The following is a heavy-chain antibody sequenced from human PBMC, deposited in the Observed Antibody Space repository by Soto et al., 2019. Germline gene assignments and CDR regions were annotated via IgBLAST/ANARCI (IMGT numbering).Heavy chain of an antibody. D-gene: IGHD2-2*01. Sequence: EVQLVESGGGLVQPGGSLRLSCAASGFTFSDHYMDWVRQAPGKGLEWVGRIRNKANSYTTDYAASVKGRFTISRDDSKNSLYLQMNSLRNEGTAVYYCAVVVVRAVRDSFDCWGQGTLVTVSS. CDR3: AVVVVRAVRDSFDC. CDR1: GFTFSDHY. CDR2: IRNKANSYTT. V-gene: IGHV3-72*01. J-gene: IGHJ4*02.